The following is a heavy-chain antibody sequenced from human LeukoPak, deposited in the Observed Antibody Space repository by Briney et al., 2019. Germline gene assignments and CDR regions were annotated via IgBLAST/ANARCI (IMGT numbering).Heavy chain of an antibody. V-gene: IGHV3-21*01. CDR3: ARAGIAVAGYDY. Sequence: GGSLRLSCAASGFTFSSYSMNWVRQAPGKGLEWVSSISSSSSYIYYADSVKGGFTISRDNAKNSLYLQMNSLRAEDTAVYYCARAGIAVAGYDYWGQGTLVTVSS. J-gene: IGHJ4*02. CDR1: GFTFSSYS. CDR2: ISSSSSYI. D-gene: IGHD6-19*01.